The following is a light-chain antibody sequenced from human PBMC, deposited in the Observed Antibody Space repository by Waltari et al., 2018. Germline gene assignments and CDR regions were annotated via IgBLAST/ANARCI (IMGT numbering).Light chain of an antibody. CDR3: CSYAGSSTYV. CDR1: SSDVGSYHL. Sequence: QSALTQPASVSGSPGQSITISCTGTSSDVGSYHLVSWYQQSPGKAPKLMIYEGSKRPSGVSNRFSGSKSGNTASLTISGLQAEDEADYYCCSYAGSSTYVFGTGTKVTVL. J-gene: IGLJ1*01. V-gene: IGLV2-23*01. CDR2: EGS.